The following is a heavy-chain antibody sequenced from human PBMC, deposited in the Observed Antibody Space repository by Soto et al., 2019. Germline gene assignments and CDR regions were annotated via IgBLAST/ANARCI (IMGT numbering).Heavy chain of an antibody. CDR1: GFPFSSYA. Sequence: PGGSLRLSCAASGFPFSSYAMSWVRQAPGKGLEWVSAISGSGGSTYYADSVKGRFTISRDNSKNTLYLQMNSLRAEDTAVYYCAKSHGIVGASDFDYWGQGTLVTVSS. CDR2: ISGSGGST. V-gene: IGHV3-23*01. CDR3: AKSHGIVGASDFDY. J-gene: IGHJ4*02. D-gene: IGHD1-26*01.